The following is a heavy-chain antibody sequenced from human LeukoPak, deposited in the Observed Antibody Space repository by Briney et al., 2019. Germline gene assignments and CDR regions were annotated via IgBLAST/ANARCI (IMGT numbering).Heavy chain of an antibody. CDR3: ARLGLDDFWSGSYYFDY. Sequence: SETLSLTCTVSSGPISSYYWRWTRQPPGKGLEGIGYIYYSGSTNFNPSLKSRVTISVDKSKNQFSLKLSSVTAAVTAVYYCARLGLDDFWSGSYYFDYWGQGTLVTVSS. D-gene: IGHD3-3*01. CDR2: IYYSGST. V-gene: IGHV4-59*01. CDR1: SGPISSYY. J-gene: IGHJ4*02.